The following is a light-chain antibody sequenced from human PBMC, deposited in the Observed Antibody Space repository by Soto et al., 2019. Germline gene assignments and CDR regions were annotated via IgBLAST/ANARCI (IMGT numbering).Light chain of an antibody. J-gene: IGKJ3*01. V-gene: IGKV1-27*01. CDR1: QGISNS. CDR2: AAS. CDR3: QKYNSASPT. Sequence: DIQMTQSPSSLSASVGDRVTITCRASQGISNSLAWYQQRPGKVPKLLIYAASTLQSGVPSRFSGSGSGTDFTLTISSLQPEDVATYYCQKYNSASPTFGPGTKVDIE.